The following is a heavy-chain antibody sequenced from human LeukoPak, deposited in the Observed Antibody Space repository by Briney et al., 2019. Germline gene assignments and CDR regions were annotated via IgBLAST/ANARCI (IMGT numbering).Heavy chain of an antibody. CDR3: ARDVGDTVYYYYGMDV. Sequence: SETLSLTCTVSGGSISSGSYYGSWIRQPAGKGLEWIGRIYTSGSTNYNPSLKSRVTISVDTSKNQFSLKLISVTAADTAVYYCARDVGDTVYYYYGMDVWGQGTTVTVSS. CDR1: GGSISSGSYY. V-gene: IGHV4-61*02. J-gene: IGHJ6*02. D-gene: IGHD1-26*01. CDR2: IYTSGST.